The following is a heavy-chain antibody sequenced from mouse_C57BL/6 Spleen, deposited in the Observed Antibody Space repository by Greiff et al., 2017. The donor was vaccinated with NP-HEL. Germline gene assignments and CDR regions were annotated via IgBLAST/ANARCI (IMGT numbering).Heavy chain of an antibody. V-gene: IGHV1-42*01. Sequence: VQLQQSGPELVKPGASVKISCKASGYSFTGYNMNWVKQSPEKSLEWIGEINPSTGGTTYNQKFKAKATLTVDKSSSTAYMQLKSLTSEDSAVYSCARPLYYCSSYGFADWGQGTLVTVSA. D-gene: IGHD1-1*01. CDR1: GYSFTGYN. CDR2: INPSTGGT. CDR3: ARPLYYCSSYGFAD. J-gene: IGHJ3*01.